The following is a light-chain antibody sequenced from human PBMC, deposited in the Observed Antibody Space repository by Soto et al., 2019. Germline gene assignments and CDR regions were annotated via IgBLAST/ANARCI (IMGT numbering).Light chain of an antibody. CDR1: QSVSSY. J-gene: IGKJ4*01. V-gene: IGKV3-11*01. Sequence: PGERATLSCRASQSVSSYLAWYQQKPGQAPRLLIYDASNRATGIPARFSGSGSGTDFTLTISSLEPEDFAVYDCQQRSNWLTFGGGTKVDIK. CDR2: DAS. CDR3: QQRSNWLT.